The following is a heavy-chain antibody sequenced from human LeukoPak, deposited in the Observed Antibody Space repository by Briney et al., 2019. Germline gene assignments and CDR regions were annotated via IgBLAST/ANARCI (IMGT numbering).Heavy chain of an antibody. CDR3: ARGEELRTYSPFDY. CDR1: GGTFSSYA. Sequence: EASVKVSCKASGGTFSSYAISWVRQAPGQGLGWMGGIIPIFGTANYAQKFQGRVTITADESTSTVYMELSSLRSEDTAVYYCARGEELRTYSPFDYWGQGTLVTVSS. CDR2: IIPIFGTA. V-gene: IGHV1-69*13. D-gene: IGHD1-7*01. J-gene: IGHJ4*02.